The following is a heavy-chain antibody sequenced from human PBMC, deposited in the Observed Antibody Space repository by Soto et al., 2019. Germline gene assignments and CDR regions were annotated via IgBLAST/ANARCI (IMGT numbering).Heavy chain of an antibody. J-gene: IGHJ4*02. CDR1: GGSISSGDYY. D-gene: IGHD6-13*01. Sequence: QVQLRESGPGLVNPSQTLSLTCTVSGGSISSGDYYWSWIRQPPGKGLEWIGNIYYSGSTYYNPSLQSRVTISIDTAKDHFSLKLSSVTDADTAVYYCARVGYSISWIDYWGQGTLVTVSS. V-gene: IGHV4-30-4*01. CDR2: IYYSGST. CDR3: ARVGYSISWIDY.